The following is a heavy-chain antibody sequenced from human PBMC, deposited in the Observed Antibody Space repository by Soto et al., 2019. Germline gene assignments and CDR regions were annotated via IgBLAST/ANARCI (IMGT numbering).Heavy chain of an antibody. CDR1: GYAFTTYG. CDR3: ARGRDGDY. D-gene: IGHD6-6*01. J-gene: IGHJ4*02. Sequence: QVHLVQSGAEVKKPGASVKVSCKGSGYAFTTYGITWVRQAPGQGLEWMGWISAQNGNTYYAQKLQGRVTVTRDTSTSTAYMELRSLRSDDTAVSYCARGRDGDYWGQGALVTVSS. CDR2: ISAQNGNT. V-gene: IGHV1-18*01.